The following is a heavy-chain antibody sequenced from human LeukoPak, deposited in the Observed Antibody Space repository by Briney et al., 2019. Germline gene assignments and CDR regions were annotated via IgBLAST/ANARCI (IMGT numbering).Heavy chain of an antibody. V-gene: IGHV4-59*08. CDR2: IDYSGST. CDR3: ARQPISAARYYFDY. Sequence: SENLSLTGTGSGVSISSYYWRWLGQGQGKGREWIWYIDYSGSTNYNPSLKSRVTISVDTSTNQFSLKLSSVTAADTAVYYCARQPISAARYYFDYWGQGTLVTVSS. CDR1: GVSISSYY. J-gene: IGHJ4*02. D-gene: IGHD6-13*01.